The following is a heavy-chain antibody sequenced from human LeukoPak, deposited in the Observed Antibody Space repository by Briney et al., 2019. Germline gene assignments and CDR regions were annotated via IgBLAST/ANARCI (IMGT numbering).Heavy chain of an antibody. V-gene: IGHV5-51*01. Sequence: GESLKISCNASGYSFTSYWIGWVRQMPGKGLEWMGVIYPGDSDTRYSPSFQGQVTISADKSISTAYLQWSSLKASDSAMYYCARFDLDILASAFDCWGQGTLVTVSS. J-gene: IGHJ4*02. CDR1: GYSFTSYW. D-gene: IGHD5-12*01. CDR3: ARFDLDILASAFDC. CDR2: IYPGDSDT.